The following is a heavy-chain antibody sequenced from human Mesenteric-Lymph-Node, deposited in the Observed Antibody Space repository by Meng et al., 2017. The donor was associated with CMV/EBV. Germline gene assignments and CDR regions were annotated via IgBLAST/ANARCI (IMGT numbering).Heavy chain of an antibody. CDR3: AHFIAAAGTIDY. CDR2: IYWNDDK. J-gene: IGHJ4*02. Sequence: SGPTLAKPTQTLTLTCTFSGFSLSTSGVGVGWIRQPPGKALEWLALIYWNDDKRYSPSLKSRLTITKDTSKNQVVLTMTNMDPVDTATYYCAHFIAAAGTIDYWGQGTLVTVSS. D-gene: IGHD6-13*01. V-gene: IGHV2-5*01. CDR1: GFSLSTSGVG.